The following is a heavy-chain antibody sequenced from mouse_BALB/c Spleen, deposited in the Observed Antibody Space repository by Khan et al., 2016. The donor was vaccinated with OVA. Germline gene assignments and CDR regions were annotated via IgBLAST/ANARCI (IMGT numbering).Heavy chain of an antibody. V-gene: IGHV1S41*01. D-gene: IGHD1-1*01. CDR3: ARENYYGRSFYAMDY. J-gene: IGHJ4*01. CDR1: GYTFTSYW. Sequence: DLVKPGASVKLSCKASGYTFTSYWINWIKQRPGQGLEWIGRIGPGSSSAYYNDMFKGKATLTVDTASSTAYIQPRSLSSEDSAVYFFARENYYGRSFYAMDYWGQGTSVTVSS. CDR2: IGPGSSSA.